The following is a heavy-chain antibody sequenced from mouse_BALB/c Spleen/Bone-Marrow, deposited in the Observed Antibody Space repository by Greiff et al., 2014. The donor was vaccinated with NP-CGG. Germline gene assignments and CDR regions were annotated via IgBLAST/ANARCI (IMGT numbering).Heavy chain of an antibody. V-gene: IGHV1-80*01. Sequence: QVQLKESGAELVRPGSSVKISCKASGYAFSSYWMNWVKQRPGQGLGWIGQIYPGDGDTNYNGKFKGKATLTADKSSSTAYMQLSSLTSEDSAVYFCARTGNLAWFAYWGQGTLVTVSA. J-gene: IGHJ3*01. CDR3: ARTGNLAWFAY. CDR2: IYPGDGDT. D-gene: IGHD2-1*01. CDR1: GYAFSSYW.